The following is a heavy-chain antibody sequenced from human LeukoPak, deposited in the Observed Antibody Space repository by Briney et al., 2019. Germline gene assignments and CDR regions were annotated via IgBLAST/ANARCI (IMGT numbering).Heavy chain of an antibody. CDR1: GYTFTSYD. D-gene: IGHD5-24*01. V-gene: IGHV1-8*01. J-gene: IGHJ4*02. CDR2: MNPNSGNT. CDR3: ASEDGVATITFDH. Sequence: ASVKVSRKASGYTFTSYDINWVRPDTGQGLEWMGWMNPNSGNTGYAQKFQGRVTMTRDTSNSTAYMELNRLSSDDTAVYFCASEDGVATITFDHWGQGTLVTVSS.